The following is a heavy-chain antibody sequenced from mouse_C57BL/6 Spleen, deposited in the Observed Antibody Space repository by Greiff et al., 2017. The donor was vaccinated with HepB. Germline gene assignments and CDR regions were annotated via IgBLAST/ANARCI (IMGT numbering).Heavy chain of an antibody. CDR2: IDPNSGGT. CDR1: GYTFTSYW. J-gene: IGHJ2*01. V-gene: IGHV1-72*01. CDR3: ARSVYDGYYGYYFDY. Sequence: QVQLQQPGAELVKPGASVKLSCKASGYTFTSYWMHWVKQRPGRGLEWIGRIDPNSGGTKYNGKLKSKATLTVDKPSSTAYMQLSSLTSEDSAVYYCARSVYDGYYGYYFDYWGQGTTLTVSS. D-gene: IGHD2-3*01.